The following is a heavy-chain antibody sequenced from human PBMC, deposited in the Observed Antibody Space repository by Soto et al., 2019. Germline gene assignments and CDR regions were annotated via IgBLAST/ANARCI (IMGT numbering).Heavy chain of an antibody. CDR2: ISAYNGNT. CDR1: GYTFTSYG. Sequence: GASVKVSCKAPGYTFTSYGISWVRQAPGQGLEWMGWISAYNGNTNYAQKLQGRVTMTTDTSTSTAYMELRSLRSDDTAVYYCARALAVAGIRLPDYWGQGTLVTVSS. CDR3: ARALAVAGIRLPDY. J-gene: IGHJ4*02. V-gene: IGHV1-18*01. D-gene: IGHD6-19*01.